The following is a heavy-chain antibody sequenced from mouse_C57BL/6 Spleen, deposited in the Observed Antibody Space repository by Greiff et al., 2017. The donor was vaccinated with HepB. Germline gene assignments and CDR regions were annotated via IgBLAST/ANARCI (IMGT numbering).Heavy chain of an antibody. J-gene: IGHJ2*01. D-gene: IGHD2-4*01. V-gene: IGHV1-4*01. CDR2: INPSSGDN. CDR3: DFYDYDYIDY. Sequence: QVQLQQSGAELVKPGASVKLSCKASGYTFTSYSMHWVKQRPGQGLELIGDINPSSGDNKYNQKFKAKATLTADKSSNTAYMQLSSLTSEDSEVYYCDFYDYDYIDYWGQGTPLTVSS. CDR1: GYTFTSYS.